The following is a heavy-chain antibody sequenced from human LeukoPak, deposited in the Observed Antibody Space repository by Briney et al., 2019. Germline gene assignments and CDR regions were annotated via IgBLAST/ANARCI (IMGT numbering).Heavy chain of an antibody. CDR2: ISAAGII. D-gene: IGHD6-13*01. Sequence: GGSLRLSCAASGFTFSGYAMSWVRQAPGKGLEWVSGISAAGIINYMDSVKGRFTISRDNSKNTLYLQMNSLRAEDTAVYYCARDQKPGIAAARRRIFGGLDYWGQGTLVTVSS. CDR1: GFTFSGYA. V-gene: IGHV3-23*01. CDR3: ARDQKPGIAAARRRIFGGLDY. J-gene: IGHJ4*02.